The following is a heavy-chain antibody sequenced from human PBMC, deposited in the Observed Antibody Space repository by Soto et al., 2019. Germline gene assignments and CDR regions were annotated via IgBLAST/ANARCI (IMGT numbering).Heavy chain of an antibody. CDR3: ARLIAAAGIYYYYGMDV. V-gene: IGHV4-39*01. J-gene: IGHJ6*02. Sequence: LSLTCTVSGGSISSSSYYWGWIRQLPGKGLEWIGSIYYSGSTYYNPSLKSRVTISVDTSKNQFSLKLSSVTAADTAVYYCARLIAAAGIYYYYGMDVWGQGTTVTVSS. D-gene: IGHD6-13*01. CDR2: IYYSGST. CDR1: GGSISSSSYY.